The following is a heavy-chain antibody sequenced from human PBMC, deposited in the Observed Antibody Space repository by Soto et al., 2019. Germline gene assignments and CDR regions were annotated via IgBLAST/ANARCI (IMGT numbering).Heavy chain of an antibody. Sequence: GGSLRLSCAASGFTFTNAWMSWVRQAPGKGLEWVGRVKRKTNGGTTDYAAPVKDRFNISRDDSKNTLYLQMNSLRAEDTAVYYCAKDKSIWGSYRSGGPQFDYWGQGTLVTVSS. D-gene: IGHD3-16*02. V-gene: IGHV3-15*01. CDR3: AKDKSIWGSYRSGGPQFDY. CDR1: GFTFTNAW. CDR2: VKRKTNGGTT. J-gene: IGHJ4*02.